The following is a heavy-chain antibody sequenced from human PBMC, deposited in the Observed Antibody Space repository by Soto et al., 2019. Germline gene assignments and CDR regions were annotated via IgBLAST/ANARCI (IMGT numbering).Heavy chain of an antibody. CDR2: LRSSGGAT. V-gene: IGHV3-23*01. J-gene: IGHJ3*02. D-gene: IGHD2-2*01. Sequence: EVQLLESGGRLVRPGGSLRLSFAASGFTFYTYAMSWVRQTPGKGLEWVSTLRSSGGATYCGDSLGGRFTISRDNSKNTVFLQMDGLRADDTALYYCAGSEHCTTISCYHDAFDIWGQGTMVTVSS. CDR3: AGSEHCTTISCYHDAFDI. CDR1: GFTFYTYA.